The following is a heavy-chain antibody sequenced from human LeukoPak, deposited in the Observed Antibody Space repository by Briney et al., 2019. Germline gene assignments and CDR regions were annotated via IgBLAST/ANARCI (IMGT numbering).Heavy chain of an antibody. CDR2: MNPNSGRT. Sequence: ASVKVSCKASGYTLTSYDINWVRQATGQGLEWMGWMNPNSGRTGYAQNFQGRITITRNTSISTAYMELSSLRSEDTAVYYCTRETSSRYFDYWGQGTMVTVSS. V-gene: IGHV1-8*01. CDR1: GYTLTSYD. J-gene: IGHJ4*02. CDR3: TRETSSRYFDY.